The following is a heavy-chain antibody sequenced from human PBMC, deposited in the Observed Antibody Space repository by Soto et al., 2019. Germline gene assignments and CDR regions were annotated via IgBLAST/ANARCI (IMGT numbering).Heavy chain of an antibody. D-gene: IGHD6-19*01. Sequence: QVQLVQSGAEVKKPGASVKVSCKASGYTFTDYGISWVRQAPGQGLEWMGWISPYTGDTKYPQRLQGRVTVTAXTSTSTAYMELRSLKSDDTAVYYCAKTGGWNWFDPWGQGTLVSVSS. J-gene: IGHJ5*02. CDR2: ISPYTGDT. V-gene: IGHV1-18*01. CDR1: GYTFTDYG. CDR3: AKTGGWNWFDP.